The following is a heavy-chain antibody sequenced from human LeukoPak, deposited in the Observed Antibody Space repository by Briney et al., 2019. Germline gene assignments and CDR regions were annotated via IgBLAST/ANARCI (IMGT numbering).Heavy chain of an antibody. CDR2: IYYSGST. CDR1: GGSISSSSYY. D-gene: IGHD3-16*01. V-gene: IGHV4-39*07. Sequence: SETLSLTCTVSGGSISSSSYYWGWIRQPPGKGLEWIGSIYYSGSTYYNPSLKSRVTISVDTSKNQFSLKLSSVTAADTAVYYCARSPRRGRSDTDYYYYMDVWGKGTTVTVSS. J-gene: IGHJ6*03. CDR3: ARSPRRGRSDTDYYYYMDV.